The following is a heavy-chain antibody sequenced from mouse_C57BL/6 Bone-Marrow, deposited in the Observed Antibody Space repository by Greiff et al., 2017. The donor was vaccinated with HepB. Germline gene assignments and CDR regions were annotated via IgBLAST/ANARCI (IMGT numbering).Heavy chain of an antibody. V-gene: IGHV1-64*01. D-gene: IGHD1-1*01. CDR3: ARRGGSSYPDY. CDR1: GYTFTSYW. CDR2: IHPNSGST. Sequence: QVQLKQPGAELVKPGASVKLSCKASGYTFTSYWMHWVKQRPGQGLEWIGMIHPNSGSTNYNEKFKSKATLTVDKSSSTAYMQLSSLTSEDSAVYYCARRGGSSYPDYWGQGTTLTVSS. J-gene: IGHJ2*01.